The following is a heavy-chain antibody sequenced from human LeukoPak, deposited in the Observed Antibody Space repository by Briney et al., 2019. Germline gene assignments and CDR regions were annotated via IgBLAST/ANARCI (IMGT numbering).Heavy chain of an antibody. Sequence: GGSLRLSCAASGFTFSNCAMSWVRQAPEKGLEWVSGISGSGSSAYYADSVKGRFTISRDNSENTLSLQMNSLRADDTAIYYCAKSCNSGNCYYNYWGQGTLVTVSS. J-gene: IGHJ4*02. D-gene: IGHD2/OR15-2a*01. V-gene: IGHV3-23*01. CDR3: AKSCNSGNCYYNY. CDR1: GFTFSNCA. CDR2: ISGSGSSA.